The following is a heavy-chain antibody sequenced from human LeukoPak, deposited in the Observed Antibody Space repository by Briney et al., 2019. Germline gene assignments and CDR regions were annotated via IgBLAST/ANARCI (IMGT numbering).Heavy chain of an antibody. D-gene: IGHD6-19*01. CDR2: IYYSGTT. CDR3: ARGGGGEYSSGWYDY. CDR1: GGSISSYY. Sequence: SETLSLTCTVSGGSISSYYWSWIRQPPGKGLEWIGYIYYSGTTNYNPSLKSRVTISVATSKNQFSLNLSSVTAADTAVYYCARGGGGEYSSGWYDYWGQGILVTVSS. V-gene: IGHV4-59*01. J-gene: IGHJ4*02.